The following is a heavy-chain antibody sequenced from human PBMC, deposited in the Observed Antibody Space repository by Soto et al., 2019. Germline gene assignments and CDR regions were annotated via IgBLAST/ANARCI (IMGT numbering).Heavy chain of an antibody. CDR2: MNPGSGDT. D-gene: IGHD3-16*01. J-gene: IGHJ5*02. CDR3: ARMETFGSLNWFDP. V-gene: IGHV1-2*02. Sequence: ASVKVSCKASGYTFTSYYMHWVRQAPGQGLEWMGWMNPGSGDTGYAQKFQGRVTMTRDISIATAYMELNNLRSDDTAIYYCARMETFGSLNWFDPWGQGTLVTVS. CDR1: GYTFTSYY.